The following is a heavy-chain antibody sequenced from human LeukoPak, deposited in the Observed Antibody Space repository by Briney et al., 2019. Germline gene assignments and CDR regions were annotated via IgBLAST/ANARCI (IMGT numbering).Heavy chain of an antibody. V-gene: IGHV3-30*02. CDR1: GFTFSSYG. CDR3: AKWSESSGAFDI. CDR2: IRYDGSNK. J-gene: IGHJ3*02. Sequence: QSGGSLTLSCAASGFTFSSYGMHWVRQAPGKGLEWVAFIRYDGSNKYYADSVKGRFTISRDNSKNTLYLQMNSLRPEDTAVYYCAKWSESSGAFDIWGQGTMVSVSS.